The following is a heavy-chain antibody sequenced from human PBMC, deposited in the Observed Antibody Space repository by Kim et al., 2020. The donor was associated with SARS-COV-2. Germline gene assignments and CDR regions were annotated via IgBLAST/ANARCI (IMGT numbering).Heavy chain of an antibody. Sequence: AHSGKRRFNISRDNANNSLYMQMNSLRAEDTAVYYCAREGVAVAGTLMDVWGQGTTVTVSS. D-gene: IGHD6-19*01. V-gene: IGHV3-21*01. CDR3: AREGVAVAGTLMDV. J-gene: IGHJ6*02.